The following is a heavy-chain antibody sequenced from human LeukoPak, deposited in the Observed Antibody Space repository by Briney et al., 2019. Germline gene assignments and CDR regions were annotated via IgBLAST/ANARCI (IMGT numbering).Heavy chain of an antibody. CDR3: ARGTGSSWTGAFDI. J-gene: IGHJ3*02. CDR1: GGSFSGYY. CDR2: IYYSGST. Sequence: SETLSLTCAVYGGSFSGYYWSWIRQPPGKGLEWIGYIYYSGSTNYNPSLKSRVTISVDTSKNQFSLKLSSVTAADTAVYYCARGTGSSWTGAFDIWGQGTMVTVSS. D-gene: IGHD6-13*01. V-gene: IGHV4-59*01.